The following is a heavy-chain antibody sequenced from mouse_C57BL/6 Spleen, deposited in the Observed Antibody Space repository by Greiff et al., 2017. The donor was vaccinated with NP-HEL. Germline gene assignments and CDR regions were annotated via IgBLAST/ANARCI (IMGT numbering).Heavy chain of an antibody. J-gene: IGHJ4*01. CDR2: IDPETGGT. CDR1: GYTFTDYE. CDR3: TRGEGNHGMGY. D-gene: IGHD2-1*01. V-gene: IGHV1-15*01. Sequence: QVQLKQSGAELVRPGASVTLSCKASGYTFTDYEMHWVKQTPVHGLEWIGAIDPETGGTAYNQKFKGKAILTADKSSSTAYMELRSLTSEDSAVYYCTRGEGNHGMGYWGQGTSVTVSS.